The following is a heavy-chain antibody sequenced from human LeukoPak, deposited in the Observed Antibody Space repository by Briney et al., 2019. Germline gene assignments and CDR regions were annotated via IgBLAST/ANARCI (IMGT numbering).Heavy chain of an antibody. Sequence: ASVKVSCKASGYTFTSYAMHWVRQAPGQRLEWMGWINAGNGNTKYSQKFQGRVTITRDTSASTAYMELSSLRSEDTAVYYCARTYGGNSDPMNYFDYWGQGTLVTVSS. V-gene: IGHV1-3*01. CDR3: ARTYGGNSDPMNYFDY. J-gene: IGHJ4*02. CDR1: GYTFTSYA. CDR2: INAGNGNT. D-gene: IGHD4-23*01.